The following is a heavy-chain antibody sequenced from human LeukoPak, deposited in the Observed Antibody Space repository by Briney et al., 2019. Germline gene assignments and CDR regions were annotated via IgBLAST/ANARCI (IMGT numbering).Heavy chain of an antibody. D-gene: IGHD3-3*01. CDR1: GVTFSSYG. J-gene: IGHJ4*02. V-gene: IGHV3-30*02. CDR2: IRYDGSNK. Sequence: PGGSLRLSCAASGVTFSSYGMHWVRQAPGKGLEWVAFIRYDGSNKYYADSVKGRFTISRDNSKNTLYLQMNSLRAEDTAVYYCANTGITIFGVVLDLDYWGQGTLVTVSS. CDR3: ANTGITIFGVVLDLDY.